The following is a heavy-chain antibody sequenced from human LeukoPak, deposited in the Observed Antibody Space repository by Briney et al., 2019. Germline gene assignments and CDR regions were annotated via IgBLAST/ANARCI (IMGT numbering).Heavy chain of an antibody. D-gene: IGHD6-13*01. CDR2: IIPILGIA. J-gene: IGHJ6*02. CDR1: GGTFSSYA. V-gene: IGHV1-69*04. Sequence: VASVKVSCKASGGTFSSYAISWVRQAPGQGLEWMGRIIPILGIANYAQKFQGRVTITADKSTSTAYMELSSLRSEDTAVYYCARLRVSIAAAAQFYYYGMDVWGQGTTVTVSS. CDR3: ARLRVSIAAAAQFYYYGMDV.